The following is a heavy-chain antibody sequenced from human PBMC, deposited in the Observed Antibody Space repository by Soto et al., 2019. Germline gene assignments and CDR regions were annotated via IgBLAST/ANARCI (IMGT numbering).Heavy chain of an antibody. D-gene: IGHD4-17*01. V-gene: IGHV3-9*02. CDR2: ISSNSDTI. CDR1: GFTADDYA. Sequence: EVQLVESGGGLVQPGRSLRLSCVASGFTADDYAMHWVRQAPGKGLEWVSGISSNSDTIDYADSVKGRFTFSRDNAKNSLFLQMNSLRPEDTALYYCAKDMKWGGMTTIHYFDSWGQGTLVTVSS. CDR3: AKDMKWGGMTTIHYFDS. J-gene: IGHJ4*02.